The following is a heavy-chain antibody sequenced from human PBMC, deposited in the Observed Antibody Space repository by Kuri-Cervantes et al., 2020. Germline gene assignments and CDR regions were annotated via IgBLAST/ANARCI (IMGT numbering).Heavy chain of an antibody. CDR3: ARAGYYDTSGYFY. CDR1: GFTFSSYG. CDR2: ISWNSGSI. Sequence: GGSLRLSCAASGFTFSSYGMHWVRQAPGKGLEWVSGISWNSGSIGYADSVKGRFTISRDNAKNSLYLQMNSLRAEDTAVYFCARAGYYDTSGYFYWGQGTLVTVSS. D-gene: IGHD3-22*01. V-gene: IGHV3-21*03. J-gene: IGHJ4*02.